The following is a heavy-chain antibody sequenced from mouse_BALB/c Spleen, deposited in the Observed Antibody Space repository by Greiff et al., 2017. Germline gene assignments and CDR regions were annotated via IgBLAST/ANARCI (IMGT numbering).Heavy chain of an antibody. Sequence: VQLQQSGAELMKPGASVKISCKATGYTFSSYWIEWVKQRPGHGLEWIGEILPGSGSTNYNEKFKGKATFTADTSSNTAYMQLSSLTSEDSVVYYCARGGYYYGSSYWYFDVWGAGTTVTVSS. CDR1: GYTFSSYW. J-gene: IGHJ1*01. CDR3: ARGGYYYGSSYWYFDV. V-gene: IGHV1-9*01. CDR2: ILPGSGST. D-gene: IGHD1-1*01.